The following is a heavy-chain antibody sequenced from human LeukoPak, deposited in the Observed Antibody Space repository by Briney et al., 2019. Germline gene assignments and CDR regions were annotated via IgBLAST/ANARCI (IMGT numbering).Heavy chain of an antibody. D-gene: IGHD1-26*01. CDR3: ARDLSTVGATAFDI. J-gene: IGHJ3*02. CDR2: ISSSGSTT. CDR1: KFSFSTYE. Sequence: SGGSLRLSCVASKFSFSTYEMSWVRRAPGKGLEWISYISSSGSTTYYAASVQGRFTISRDNAKNSLYLQMNSLRAEDTAIYYCARDLSTVGATAFDIWGQGTMVTVSS. V-gene: IGHV3-48*03.